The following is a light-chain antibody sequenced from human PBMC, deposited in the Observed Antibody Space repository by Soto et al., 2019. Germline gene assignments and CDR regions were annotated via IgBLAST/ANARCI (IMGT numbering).Light chain of an antibody. CDR3: QQFGSSGPLT. CDR2: GAS. Sequence: EVVLSQSPGTLSVSPGYSATLSFRASQIVNTFYLAWYQQKPGQPPTLLIYGASSRATGVPDRFSASGSATDFSLTISRLEPEDSAVYYCQQFGSSGPLTVGGGTKVDIK. V-gene: IGKV3-20*01. CDR1: QIVNTFY. J-gene: IGKJ4*01.